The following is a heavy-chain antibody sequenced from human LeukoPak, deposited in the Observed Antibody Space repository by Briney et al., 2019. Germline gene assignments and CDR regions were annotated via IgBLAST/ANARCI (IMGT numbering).Heavy chain of an antibody. J-gene: IGHJ4*02. CDR3: ARDLGYCSGRACYSVFDY. CDR2: IKEDGSEK. V-gene: IGHV3-7*01. CDR1: GFTFSSYW. D-gene: IGHD2-15*01. Sequence: LGGSLRLSCAAPGFTFSSYWMGWVRQAPGKGPEWVAHIKEDGSEKYYVDSVKGRFTMFRDNAKNSLYLQMNSLRAEDTALYYCARDLGYCSGRACYSVFDYWGQGTLVTVAS.